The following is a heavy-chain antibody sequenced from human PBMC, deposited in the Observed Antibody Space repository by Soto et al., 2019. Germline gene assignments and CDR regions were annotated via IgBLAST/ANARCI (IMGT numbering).Heavy chain of an antibody. J-gene: IGHJ4*01. Sequence: SETLSLTCTVSGGSISNGGYYWNWVRQHPGKGLEWIGYIHYSGSTWYNPSLESRVTISVDTSKDQSSLKLRSVTAADTAVYYCARVRGSGSYAAYYFDSWGQGTLVTVSS. CDR3: ARVRGSGSYAAYYFDS. CDR1: GGSISNGGYY. D-gene: IGHD3-10*01. V-gene: IGHV4-31*03. CDR2: IHYSGST.